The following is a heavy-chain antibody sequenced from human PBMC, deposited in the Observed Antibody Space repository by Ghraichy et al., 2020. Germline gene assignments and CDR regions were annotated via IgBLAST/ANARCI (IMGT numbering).Heavy chain of an antibody. V-gene: IGHV3-9*01. D-gene: IGHD3-22*01. CDR2: ISWNGGSR. CDR3: AKSYGNSGYGSPAGH. CDR1: GFTFDDYA. Sequence: GGSLRLSCAASGFTFDDYAMHWVRQAPGKGLEWVSSISWNGGSRDYADSVKGRFTISRDNAKNSLFLQMNSLRPEDTAFYYCAKSYGNSGYGSPAGHWGQGTLVTVSS. J-gene: IGHJ4*02.